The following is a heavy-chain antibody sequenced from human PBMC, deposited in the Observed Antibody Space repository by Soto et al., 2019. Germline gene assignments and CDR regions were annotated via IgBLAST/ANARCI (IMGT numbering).Heavy chain of an antibody. CDR2: VSYTGTT. J-gene: IGHJ3*02. Sequence: SETLSLTCTVSGGSVTSGDYYWSWIRQPPGKGLEWIGYVSYTGTTSYNPSLKSRVTISEDTSKNEFSMKLTAVTAADTALYYCASGVSSIPGRRYASDIWGQGSMVTVSS. CDR3: ASGVSSIPGRRYASDI. CDR1: GGSVTSGDYY. D-gene: IGHD6-6*01. V-gene: IGHV4-61*08.